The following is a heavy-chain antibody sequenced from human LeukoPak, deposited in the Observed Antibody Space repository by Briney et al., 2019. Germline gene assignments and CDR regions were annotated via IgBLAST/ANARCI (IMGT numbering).Heavy chain of an antibody. J-gene: IGHJ4*02. D-gene: IGHD3-22*01. V-gene: IGHV3-20*04. CDR2: INWNGGST. CDR3: ARDLDYDSSGYYQPFDY. Sequence: GGSLRLCCAASGFTFDAYGMSWVLQAPGKGLEWVSGINWNGGSTGYADSVKGRFTISRDNAKNSLYLQMNSLRAEDTALYYCARDLDYDSSGYYQPFDYWGQGTLVTVSS. CDR1: GFTFDAYG.